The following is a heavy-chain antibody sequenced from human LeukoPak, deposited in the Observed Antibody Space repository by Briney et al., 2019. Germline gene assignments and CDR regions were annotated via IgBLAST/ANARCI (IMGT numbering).Heavy chain of an antibody. D-gene: IGHD6-13*01. Sequence: PSGTLSLTCAVSGGSISSSNWWSWVRQPPGKGLEWIGEIYHSGSTNYNPSLKSRVTISVDKSKNQFSLKLSSVTAADTAVYYCVGYTIPYSRFDYWGQGTLVTVSS. CDR2: IYHSGST. CDR3: VGYTIPYSRFDY. V-gene: IGHV4-4*02. J-gene: IGHJ4*02. CDR1: GGSISSSNW.